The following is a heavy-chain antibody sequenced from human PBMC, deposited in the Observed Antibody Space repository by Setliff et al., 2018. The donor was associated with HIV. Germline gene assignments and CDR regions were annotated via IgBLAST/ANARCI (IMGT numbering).Heavy chain of an antibody. CDR1: GFTFGTYS. J-gene: IGHJ4*02. V-gene: IGHV3-21*04. Sequence: GGSLRLSCAGSGFTFGTYSMGWVRQAPGKGLEWVSFISSGGSYIFYADSVKGRFTISRDNAKMYLQMNGLRAEDTALYYCVRGPPGITVVIDYWGQGTLVTVSS. CDR3: VRGPPGITVVIDY. D-gene: IGHD3-10*01. CDR2: ISSGGSYI.